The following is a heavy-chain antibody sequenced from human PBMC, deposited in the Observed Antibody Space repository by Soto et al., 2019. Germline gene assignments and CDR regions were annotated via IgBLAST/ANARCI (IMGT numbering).Heavy chain of an antibody. D-gene: IGHD5-18*01. CDR2: ISNDGSIK. CDR3: AKVVRADTMSSNFYYYSGMDV. J-gene: IGHJ6*02. CDR1: GFIFSTYG. V-gene: IGHV3-30*18. Sequence: QVQMVESGGGVVLPGRSLRLSCAASGFIFSTYGMHWVRQAPGKGLEWMAVISNDGSIKYYADSVKGRFTISRDNSKDTLFLQMNSLRGEDTAVYYCAKVVRADTMSSNFYYYSGMDVWGQGTTVTVSS.